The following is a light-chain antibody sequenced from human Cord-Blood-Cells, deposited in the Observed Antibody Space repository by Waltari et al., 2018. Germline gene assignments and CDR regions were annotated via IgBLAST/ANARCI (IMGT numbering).Light chain of an antibody. V-gene: IGLV2-11*01. CDR3: CSYAGSRVV. Sequence: QSALTQPRSVSGSPGQSVTISCTGTSSDVGGYNYVSWYQPHPGKAPKLMIYDVSKRPSGVPDRFSGSKSGNTASLTISGLQAEDEADYYCCSYAGSRVVFGGGTKLTVL. J-gene: IGLJ3*02. CDR2: DVS. CDR1: SSDVGGYNY.